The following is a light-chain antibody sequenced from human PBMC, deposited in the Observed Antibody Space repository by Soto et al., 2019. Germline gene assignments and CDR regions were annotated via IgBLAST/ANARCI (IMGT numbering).Light chain of an antibody. CDR1: SSDVGGYNY. V-gene: IGLV2-14*01. Sequence: QSVLTQPASVSGSPGQSITISCTGTSSDVGGYNYVSWYQQYPGKVPKLMIYDVSYRPSGVSNRFSGSKSGNTASLTISGLQAEDEADYYCSSYKSSSTYVFGTGTKVTV. CDR2: DVS. J-gene: IGLJ1*01. CDR3: SSYKSSSTYV.